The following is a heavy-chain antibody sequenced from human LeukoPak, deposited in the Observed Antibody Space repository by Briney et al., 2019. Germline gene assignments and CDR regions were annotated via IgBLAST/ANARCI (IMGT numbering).Heavy chain of an antibody. V-gene: IGHV3-30-3*01. CDR2: ISYDGSNK. J-gene: IGHJ4*02. Sequence: GGSLRLSCAASGFTFSSYAMHWVRQAPGKGLEWVAVISYDGSNKYYADSVKGRFTISRDNSKNTLYLQMNSLRAEDTAVYYCAKDPLDYWGQGTLVTVSS. CDR3: AKDPLDY. CDR1: GFTFSSYA.